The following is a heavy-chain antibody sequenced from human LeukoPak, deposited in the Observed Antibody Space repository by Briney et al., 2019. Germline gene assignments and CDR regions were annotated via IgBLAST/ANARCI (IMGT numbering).Heavy chain of an antibody. CDR1: GFTFSSYA. CDR3: AKKSGIAAAGDSDY. D-gene: IGHD6-13*01. CDR2: ISGSDGST. V-gene: IGHV3-23*01. J-gene: IGHJ4*02. Sequence: GGSRRLSCAASGFTFSSYAMSWVRQAPGKGLEWVSAISGSDGSTYYADSVKGRFTISRDNSKNTLYLQMNSLRAEDTAVYYCAKKSGIAAAGDSDYWGQGTLVTVSS.